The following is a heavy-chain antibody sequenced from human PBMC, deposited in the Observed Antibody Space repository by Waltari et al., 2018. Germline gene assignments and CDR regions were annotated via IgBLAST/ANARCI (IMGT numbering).Heavy chain of an antibody. J-gene: IGHJ5*01. V-gene: IGHV4-38-2*01. Sequence: QVQLQESGPGLVKPSETLSLTCAVSGYSISSGYYWGWIRQPPGTGLEWIGSIYHSRSLNSRLTLTVATSMSQYSSKLRSSLAADTAASACAAVYACPSIDGFPCWVDSWGQGTLVTVSS. D-gene: IGHD2-2*01. CDR3: AAVYACPSIDGFPCWVDS. CDR2: IYHSR. CDR1: GYSISSGYY.